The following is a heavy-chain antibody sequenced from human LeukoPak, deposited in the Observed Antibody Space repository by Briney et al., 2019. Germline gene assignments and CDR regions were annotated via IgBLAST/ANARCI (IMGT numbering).Heavy chain of an antibody. CDR3: ATGKYSGYYDY. D-gene: IGHD5-12*01. CDR2: MYYGGTT. V-gene: IGHV4-39*02. CDR1: GGSIGTDSYY. J-gene: IGHJ4*02. Sequence: SETLSVTCSASGGSIGTDSYYGGWVRLPPGKGLEWIGSMYYGGTTYFNPSLKSRVTLSVDTSKNDFSLRLSSVTAADSAVYFCATGKYSGYYDYWGQGTLVTVSS.